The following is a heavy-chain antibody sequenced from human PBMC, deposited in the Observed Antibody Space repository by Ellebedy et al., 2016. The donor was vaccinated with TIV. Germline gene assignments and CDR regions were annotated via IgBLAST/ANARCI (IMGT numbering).Heavy chain of an antibody. CDR2: IGGTGGTT. Sequence: PGGSLRLSCAASGISLRSYAMSGVRQAPGKGLEWVSTIGGTGGTTYYRDYVKGRFTISRDNSRNTLSLQMNSLRAEDTAMYYCAKDGGLGRYCVSASCYTNAFDIWGQGTMVSVSS. CDR3: AKDGGLGRYCVSASCYTNAFDI. V-gene: IGHV3-23*01. D-gene: IGHD2-2*01. J-gene: IGHJ3*02. CDR1: GISLRSYA.